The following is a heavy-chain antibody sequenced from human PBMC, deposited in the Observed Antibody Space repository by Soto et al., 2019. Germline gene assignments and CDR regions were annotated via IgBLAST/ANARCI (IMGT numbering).Heavy chain of an antibody. J-gene: IGHJ4*02. CDR1: GFTFSSYW. Sequence: EVQLVESGGGLVQPGGSLRLSCAASGFTFSSYWMTWARQAPGKGLEWVASMNRDGSEKRYVDSVEGRFTISRDNAKNSLFLXMNSLSPDDTAVYYCGRDAGRRFDYWGQGSLVTVSS. CDR3: GRDAGRRFDY. CDR2: MNRDGSEK. D-gene: IGHD6-13*01. V-gene: IGHV3-7*01.